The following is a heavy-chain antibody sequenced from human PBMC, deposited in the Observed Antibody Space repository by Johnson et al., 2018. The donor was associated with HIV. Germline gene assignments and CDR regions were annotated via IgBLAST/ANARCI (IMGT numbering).Heavy chain of an antibody. D-gene: IGHD6-19*01. Sequence: VQLVESGGGLVQPGGSLRLSCAASGFTFSSYWMTWVRQAPGKGLEWVANIKQDGSEKYYVDSVKGRFTISRDNAKNSLYMQMNSLRAEDTALYYCARGVGGAGDDAFDIWGQGTMVTVSS. CDR2: IKQDGSEK. CDR3: ARGVGGAGDDAFDI. V-gene: IGHV3-7*03. J-gene: IGHJ3*02. CDR1: GFTFSSYW.